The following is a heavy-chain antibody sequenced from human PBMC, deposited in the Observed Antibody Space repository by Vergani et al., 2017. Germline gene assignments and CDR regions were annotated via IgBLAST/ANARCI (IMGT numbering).Heavy chain of an antibody. CDR1: GNSISGGYY. D-gene: IGHD3-22*01. V-gene: IGHV4-38-2*02. CDR3: ARVPNTMIPYDY. J-gene: IGHJ4*02. CDR2: IYHGGST. Sequence: QVQLQESGPGLVKPSETLSLTCTVSGNSISGGYYWGWIRQPPGKGLEWIGSIYHGGSTYYNPSLKSRVTISVDTSKNQFSLKLSSVTAADTAVYYCARVPNTMIPYDYWGQGTLVTVSS.